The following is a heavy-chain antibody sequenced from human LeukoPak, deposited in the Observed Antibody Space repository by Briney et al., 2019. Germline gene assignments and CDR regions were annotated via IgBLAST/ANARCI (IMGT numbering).Heavy chain of an antibody. Sequence: GGSLRLSCAASGFTFSSYAMSWVRQAPGKGLEWVSTITSTSTYIAYADSVKGRFTISRDNADNSLYLQMNSLRDDDTAVYYCAKERPHGMDVWGQGTSVTVSS. CDR1: GFTFSSYA. V-gene: IGHV3-21*01. D-gene: IGHD6-6*01. CDR2: ITSTSTYI. J-gene: IGHJ6*02. CDR3: AKERPHGMDV.